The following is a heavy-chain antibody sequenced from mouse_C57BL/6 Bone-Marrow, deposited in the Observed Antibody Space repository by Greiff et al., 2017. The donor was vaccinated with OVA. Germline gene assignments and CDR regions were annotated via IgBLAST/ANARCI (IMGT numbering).Heavy chain of an antibody. CDR2: IYPGNSDT. V-gene: IGHV1-5*01. J-gene: IGHJ2*01. CDR3: TRGNFLFTTGDY. D-gene: IGHD1-1*01. Sequence: VQLQQSGTVLARPGASVKMSCKTSGYTFTSYWMHWVKQRPGQGLEWIGAIYPGNSDTSYNQKFKGKAKLTAVTSASTAYMELSSLTNEDSAVDYCTRGNFLFTTGDYWGQGTTLTVSS. CDR1: GYTFTSYW.